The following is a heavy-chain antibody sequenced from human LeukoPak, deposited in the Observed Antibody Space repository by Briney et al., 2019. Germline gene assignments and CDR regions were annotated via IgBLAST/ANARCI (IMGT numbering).Heavy chain of an antibody. Sequence: GGSLRLSCAASGFTFSSYGMHWVRQAPGKGLEWVAVISYDGSNKYYADSVKGRFTISRDNSKNTLYLQMNSLRAEDTALYYCAKGVPPVSGYGYYYGMDVWGQGTTVTVSS. D-gene: IGHD5-18*01. J-gene: IGHJ6*02. CDR2: ISYDGSNK. V-gene: IGHV3-30*18. CDR3: AKGVPPVSGYGYYYGMDV. CDR1: GFTFSSYG.